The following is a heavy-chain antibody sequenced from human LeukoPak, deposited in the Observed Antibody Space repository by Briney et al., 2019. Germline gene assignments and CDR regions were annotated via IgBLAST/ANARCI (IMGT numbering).Heavy chain of an antibody. J-gene: IGHJ4*02. Sequence: SETLSLTCTVSGGSIRSYYWSWIRQPPGKGLEWIGYIYYSGSTNYNPSLKSRVTISVDTSKNQFSLKLSSVTAADTAVYYCARLGYYYDSSGYYYFDYWGQGTLVTVSS. CDR1: GGSIRSYY. V-gene: IGHV4-59*08. CDR2: IYYSGST. CDR3: ARLGYYYDSSGYYYFDY. D-gene: IGHD3-22*01.